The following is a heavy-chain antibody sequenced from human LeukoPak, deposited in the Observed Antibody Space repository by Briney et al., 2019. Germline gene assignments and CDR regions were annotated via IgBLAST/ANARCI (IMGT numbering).Heavy chain of an antibody. CDR1: GGSFSGYY. J-gene: IGHJ4*02. D-gene: IGHD3-3*01. Sequence: SETLSLTCAVYGGSFSGYYWSWIRQPPGKGLEWIGEINHSGGTNYNPSLKSRVTISVDTSKNQFSLKLSSVTAADTAVYYCAREVDFWSGYYSPIYYFDYWGQGTLVTVSS. CDR3: AREVDFWSGYYSPIYYFDY. CDR2: INHSGGT. V-gene: IGHV4-34*01.